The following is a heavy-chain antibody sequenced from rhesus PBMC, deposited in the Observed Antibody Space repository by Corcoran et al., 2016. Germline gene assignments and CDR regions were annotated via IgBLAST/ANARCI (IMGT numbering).Heavy chain of an antibody. Sequence: QVTLKESGPALVKPTQTLTLTCALSGFSINTADTGVGRIRQPPGKAREWLANIYWNDRKYYSTALKSRLTISKDTSNNQVILTMTNMDPVDTATYYCARTKGNDVSLDVWGRGVLVTVSS. CDR3: ARTKGNDVSLDV. D-gene: IGHD1-14*01. CDR2: IYWNDRK. V-gene: IGHV2-95*01. J-gene: IGHJ5-2*02. CDR1: GFSINTADTG.